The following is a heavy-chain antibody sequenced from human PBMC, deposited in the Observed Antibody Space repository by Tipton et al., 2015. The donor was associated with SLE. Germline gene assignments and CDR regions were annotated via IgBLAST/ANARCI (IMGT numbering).Heavy chain of an antibody. Sequence: QSGAEVKKPGASVKVSCKASGYTFTSYDINWVRQATGHGLEWMGWMTPNSGNTGYAQKFQGRVTMTRNTSISTAYMELSSLRSEDTAVYYCARGRLLWFRELLYYFDYWGQGTLVTVSS. CDR1: GYTFTSYD. V-gene: IGHV1-8*01. CDR3: ARGRLLWFRELLYYFDY. CDR2: MTPNSGNT. D-gene: IGHD3-10*01. J-gene: IGHJ4*02.